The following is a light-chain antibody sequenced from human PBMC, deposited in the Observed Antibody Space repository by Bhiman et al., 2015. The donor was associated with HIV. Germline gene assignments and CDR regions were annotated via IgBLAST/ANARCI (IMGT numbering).Light chain of an antibody. CDR2: DVS. V-gene: IGLV2-14*03. CDR3: SSYTTSSTYV. Sequence: VSWYQQYPGKAPKLMIYDVSNRPSGVPNRFSGSKSDNTASLTISGLQAEDEADYYCSSYTTSSTYVFGTRTKVTVL. J-gene: IGLJ1*01.